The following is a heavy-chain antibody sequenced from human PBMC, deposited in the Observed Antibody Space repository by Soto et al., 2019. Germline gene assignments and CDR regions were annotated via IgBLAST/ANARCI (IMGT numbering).Heavy chain of an antibody. V-gene: IGHV4-59*12. CDR2: FYYSGTS. CDR1: GGSISSYC. Sequence: SEILSLTCTVSGGSISSYCWSWIRQPPGKGLEWIGYFYYSGTSSYNPSLKSRVTISVDRSKNQFSLKLSSVTAADTAVYYCARSQTTVTSYDYWGQGTLVTVSS. J-gene: IGHJ4*02. D-gene: IGHD4-17*01. CDR3: ARSQTTVTSYDY.